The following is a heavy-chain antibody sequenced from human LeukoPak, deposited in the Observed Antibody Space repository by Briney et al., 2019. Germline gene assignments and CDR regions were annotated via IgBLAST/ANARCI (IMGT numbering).Heavy chain of an antibody. CDR2: INHSGST. CDR3: AGQTVDYVWGSYRPFDY. J-gene: IGHJ4*02. Sequence: SETLSLTCAVYGGSFSGYYWSWIRQPPGKGLEWIGEINHSGSTNYNPSLKSRVTISVDTSKNQFSLKLSSVTAADTAVYYCAGQTVDYVWGSYRPFDYWGQGTLVTVSS. V-gene: IGHV4-34*01. CDR1: GGSFSGYY. D-gene: IGHD3-16*02.